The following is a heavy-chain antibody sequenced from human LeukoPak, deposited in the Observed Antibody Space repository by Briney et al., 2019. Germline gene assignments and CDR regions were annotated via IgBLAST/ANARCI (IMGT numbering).Heavy chain of an antibody. CDR2: VYWNDDK. Sequence: SGPTLVKPTQTLTLTCTFSGFSLTTSGVAVAWIRQPPGEALEWLASVYWNDDKRYSPSLKTRPTITKNTSKNQVVLTMTNMDPVDTATYYCAQYPDYGGDYDAFDIWGQGTRITVSS. V-gene: IGHV2-5*01. J-gene: IGHJ3*02. D-gene: IGHD4-23*01. CDR3: AQYPDYGGDYDAFDI. CDR1: GFSLTTSGVA.